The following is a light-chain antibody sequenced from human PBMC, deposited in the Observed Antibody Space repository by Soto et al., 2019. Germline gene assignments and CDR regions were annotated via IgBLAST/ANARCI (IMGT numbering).Light chain of an antibody. J-gene: IGLJ1*01. CDR2: DVS. Sequence: QSALTQPASVSGSPGQSITISCTGTSSDYVSWYQQHPGKAPKLMIYDVSNRPPGVSNRFSGSKSGNTASLTISGLQADDEADYYCSSYTSSSTPYVFGTGTKLTVL. CDR1: SSDY. CDR3: SSYTSSSTPYV. V-gene: IGLV2-14*03.